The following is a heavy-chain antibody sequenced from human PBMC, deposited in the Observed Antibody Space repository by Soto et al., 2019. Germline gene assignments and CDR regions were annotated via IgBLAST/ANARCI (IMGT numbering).Heavy chain of an antibody. D-gene: IGHD2-21*02. CDR3: ARDLWGYCGADCYPLDV. Sequence: SETLSLTCTVSGGSISSYYWSWIRQPPGKGLEWIGYMYNTGSTIYNPSLKSRVTISVDTSKNQFSLKLNSVTAADTAVYYCARDLWGYCGADCYPLDVWGQGATVTVSS. CDR1: GGSISSYY. V-gene: IGHV4-59*01. CDR2: MYNTGST. J-gene: IGHJ6*02.